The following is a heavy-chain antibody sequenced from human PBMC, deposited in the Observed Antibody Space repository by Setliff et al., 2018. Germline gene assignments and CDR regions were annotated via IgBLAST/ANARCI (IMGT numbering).Heavy chain of an antibody. CDR1: GGPLNSYS. Sequence: SVKVSCKASGGPLNSYSFSWVRQAPGQGLEWMGRIIPVLDITRYSQKFQGRVTITADKSTGIIYMELTSLRSADTAFYYCARHPPPPNYFDIGALDSWGQGTLVTVSS. D-gene: IGHD3-22*01. CDR3: ARHPPPPNYFDIGALDS. CDR2: IIPVLDIT. J-gene: IGHJ4*02. V-gene: IGHV1-69*02.